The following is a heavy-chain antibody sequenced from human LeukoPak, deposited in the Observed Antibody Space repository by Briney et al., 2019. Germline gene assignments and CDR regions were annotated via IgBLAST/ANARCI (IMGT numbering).Heavy chain of an antibody. CDR2: IIPMFGTT. V-gene: IGHV1-69*13. CDR3: ARYSSYSRYYYGMDV. D-gene: IGHD1-26*01. Sequence: ASVKVSCKASGGTFSSYAITWVRQAPGQGLEWMGGIIPMFGTTNYAQKFQGRVTITADESTSTAYMELSSLRSEDTAVYYCARYSSYSRYYYGMDVWGQGTTVTVSS. CDR1: GGTFSSYA. J-gene: IGHJ6*02.